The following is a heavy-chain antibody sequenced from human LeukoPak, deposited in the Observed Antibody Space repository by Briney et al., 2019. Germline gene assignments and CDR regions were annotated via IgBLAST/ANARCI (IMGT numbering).Heavy chain of an antibody. Sequence: GGSLRLSCAASGFTFSSYGMHWVRQAPGKGLEWVAFIRYDGSNKYCADSVKGRFTISRDNSKNTLYLQMNSLRAEDTAVYYCARGPNYNILTGWRKTYNAFDIWGQGTMVTVSS. CDR1: GFTFSSYG. CDR2: IRYDGSNK. J-gene: IGHJ3*02. CDR3: ARGPNYNILTGWRKTYNAFDI. V-gene: IGHV3-30*02. D-gene: IGHD3-9*01.